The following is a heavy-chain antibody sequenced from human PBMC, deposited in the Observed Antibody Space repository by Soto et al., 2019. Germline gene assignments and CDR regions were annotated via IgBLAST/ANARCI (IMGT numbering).Heavy chain of an antibody. CDR1: GFTVSSNY. D-gene: IGHD3-22*01. V-gene: IGHV3-53*01. CDR2: NYSGGST. Sequence: EVQLVESGGGLIQPGGSLRLSCAASGFTVSSNYMSWVRQAPGKGLEWVSVNYSGGSTYYADSVKGRFTISRDNSKNTLYLQMNSLRADDTAVYYCARDRVESGYPEYFQHWGQGTLVTVSS. J-gene: IGHJ1*01. CDR3: ARDRVESGYPEYFQH.